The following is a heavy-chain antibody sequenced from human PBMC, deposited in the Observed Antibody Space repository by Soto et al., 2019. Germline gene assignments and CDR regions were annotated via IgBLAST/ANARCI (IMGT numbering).Heavy chain of an antibody. J-gene: IGHJ6*02. V-gene: IGHV4-31*03. CDR3: AREWGYYYDSSGYYDYYYYGMDV. CDR2: IYYSGST. Sequence: QVQLQESGPGLVKPSQTLSLTCTVSGGSISSGGYYWSWIRQHPGKGLEWIGYIYYSGSTSYNPSLKSRVTISVDTSKNPFSLKLSSVTAADTAVYYCAREWGYYYDSSGYYDYYYYGMDVWGQGTTVTVSS. CDR1: GGSISSGGYY. D-gene: IGHD3-22*01.